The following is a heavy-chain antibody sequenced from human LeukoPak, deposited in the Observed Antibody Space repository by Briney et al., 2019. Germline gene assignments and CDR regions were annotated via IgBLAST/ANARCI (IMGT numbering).Heavy chain of an antibody. J-gene: IGHJ2*01. Sequence: ASAWVSCRASGYTFTAHYIHWVRQAPGQGLEWMRWIDPNSGGTNYAQKFLGSVTMTGDTSINTAFMEISRLRSDDTAIYYCARGRGTTMVRGVITIYFDLWGRGSLVTVSS. CDR2: IDPNSGGT. CDR3: ARGRGTTMVRGVITIYFDL. CDR1: GYTFTAHY. D-gene: IGHD3-10*01. V-gene: IGHV1-2*02.